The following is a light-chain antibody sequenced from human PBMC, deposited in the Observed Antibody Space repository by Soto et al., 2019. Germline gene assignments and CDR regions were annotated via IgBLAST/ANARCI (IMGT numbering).Light chain of an antibody. CDR2: RDN. Sequence: QSVLTQPSSASGTPGQRVTISCSGGSSNIGSNTVNWYQHFPGTAPKLLIYRDNQRPSGVPDRFSGSKSGTSASLTISGLQAEDEADYYCTSYTGSSTVFGGGTQLTVL. CDR1: SSNIGSNT. V-gene: IGLV1-44*01. J-gene: IGLJ7*01. CDR3: TSYTGSSTV.